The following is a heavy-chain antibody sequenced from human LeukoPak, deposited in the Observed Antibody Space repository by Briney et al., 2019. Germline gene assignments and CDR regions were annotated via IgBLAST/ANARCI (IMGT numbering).Heavy chain of an antibody. V-gene: IGHV4-59*02. Sequence: SETLSLTCAVSGGSVSDYYWSWIRQSPGKGLEWIGYIYYTGSSSYNPSLRSRVTISADTSKNQFSLKLSSVTAADTAVYYCASRKLGNDYWGQGTLVTVSS. D-gene: IGHD7-27*01. CDR1: GGSVSDYY. J-gene: IGHJ4*01. CDR2: IYYTGSS. CDR3: ASRKLGNDY.